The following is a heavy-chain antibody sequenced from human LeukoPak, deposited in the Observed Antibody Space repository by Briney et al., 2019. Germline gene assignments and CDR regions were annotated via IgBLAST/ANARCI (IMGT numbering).Heavy chain of an antibody. CDR2: VNGGGSSA. J-gene: IGHJ6*04. V-gene: IGHV3-23*01. CDR3: ARFERVPAAMYGMDV. CDR1: GFTFSSNA. D-gene: IGHD2-2*01. Sequence: GGSLRLSCAASGFTFSSNAMSWVRQAPGKGLEWVSIVNGGGSSAYYADSVKGRFTISRDNSKNTLYLQMSSLRAEDTAVYYCARFERVPAAMYGMDVWGKGTTVTVSS.